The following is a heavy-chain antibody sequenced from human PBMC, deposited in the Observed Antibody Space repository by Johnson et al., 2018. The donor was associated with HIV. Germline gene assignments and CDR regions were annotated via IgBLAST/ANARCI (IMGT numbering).Heavy chain of an antibody. V-gene: IGHV3-30*04. CDR2: ISSDESNK. J-gene: IGHJ3*01. CDR3: AREGVSGCYYDAFDL. D-gene: IGHD1-26*01. Sequence: QMLLVESGGGVVQPGRSLRLSCAASGFTFSTYAMQWVRQAPGKGLEWVAVISSDESNKYYADSVKGRFTISRDNSKNTLFLQMDSLRADDTAVYYCAREGVSGCYYDAFDLWGQGTMVTVSS. CDR1: GFTFSTYA.